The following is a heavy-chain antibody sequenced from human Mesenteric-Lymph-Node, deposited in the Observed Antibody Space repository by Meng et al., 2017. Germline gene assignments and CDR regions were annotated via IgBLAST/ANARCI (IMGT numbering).Heavy chain of an antibody. CDR3: ARSGYYYDSLADY. Sequence: GSLRLSCTVSGGSISSGSYYWGWIRQPPGKGLEWIGNIYYSGATYYNPSLKSRVTISVDTPKNQFSLNLSSVTATDTSVYYCARSGYYYDSLADYWVHVTLVTVSS. CDR1: GGSISSGSYY. J-gene: IGHJ4*01. D-gene: IGHD5-12*01. V-gene: IGHV4-39*07. CDR2: IYYSGAT.